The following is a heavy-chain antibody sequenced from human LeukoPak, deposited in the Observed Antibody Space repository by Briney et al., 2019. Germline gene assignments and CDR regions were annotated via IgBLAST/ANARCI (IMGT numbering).Heavy chain of an antibody. D-gene: IGHD5-18*01. V-gene: IGHV1-18*01. CDR3: ARWRYRNPIDY. J-gene: IGHJ4*02. Sequence: ASVKVSCKASGYSFSSYGISWVRQALGQGPEWMGWISAYNGNTNYAQKLQGRVTMTTDTSTSTAYMELRSLRSDDTAVYYCARWRYRNPIDYWGQGTLVTVSS. CDR2: ISAYNGNT. CDR1: GYSFSSYG.